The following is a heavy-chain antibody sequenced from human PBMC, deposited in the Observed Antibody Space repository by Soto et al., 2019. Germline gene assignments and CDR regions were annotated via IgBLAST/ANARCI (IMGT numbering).Heavy chain of an antibody. J-gene: IGHJ6*02. V-gene: IGHV1-69*13. CDR1: GGTFSSYA. CDR3: AISDPGDYYYGMDV. Sequence: EASVKVSCKASGGTFSSYAIIWVRQAPGQGLEWMGGIIPIFGTANYAQKFQGRVTITADESTSTAYMELSSLRSEDTAVYYCAISDPGDYYYGMDVWGQGTTVTVSS. CDR2: IIPIFGTA.